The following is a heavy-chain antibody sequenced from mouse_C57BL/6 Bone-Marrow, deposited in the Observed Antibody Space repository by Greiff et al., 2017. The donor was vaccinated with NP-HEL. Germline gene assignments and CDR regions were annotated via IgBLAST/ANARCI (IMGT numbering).Heavy chain of an antibody. J-gene: IGHJ3*01. CDR2: ISSGGDYI. D-gene: IGHD1-1*01. V-gene: IGHV5S21*01. CDR3: ARPPDYYGSSPWFAY. Sequence: EVKLVESGEGLVKPGGSLKLSCAASGFTFSSYAMSWVRQTPEKRLEWVAYISSGGDYIYYADTVKGRFTISRDNARNTLYLQMSSLKSEDTAMYYCARPPDYYGSSPWFAYWGQGTLVTVSA. CDR1: GFTFSSYA.